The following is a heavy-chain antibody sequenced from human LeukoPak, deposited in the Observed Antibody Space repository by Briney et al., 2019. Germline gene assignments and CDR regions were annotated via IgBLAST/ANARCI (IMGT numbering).Heavy chain of an antibody. CDR2: ISWNSGSI. D-gene: IGHD3-3*01. V-gene: IGHV3-9*01. CDR3: TRGSEWTSGVSDY. Sequence: QPGRSLRLSCAASGFTFDDYSMHWVRQAPGKGLEWVSGISWNSGSIGYADSVKGRFTISRDNAQNSVYLQMNSLRAEDTAVYYCTRGSEWTSGVSDYWGQGTLVTVSS. CDR1: GFTFDDYS. J-gene: IGHJ4*02.